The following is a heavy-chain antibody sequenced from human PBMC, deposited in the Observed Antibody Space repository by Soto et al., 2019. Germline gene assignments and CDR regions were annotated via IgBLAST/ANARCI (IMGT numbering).Heavy chain of an antibody. Sequence: QITLKESGPPLVNPTQTLTLTCSFSGFSLSTRGMCVGWIRQPPVKALEWLALIYWNDDKRYSPSLKSRLTITKDNSKNQVVLTMTNTHPVDTATYHCAHLNSYDSSGYYCKYWGQGTRVTVSS. CDR1: GFSLSTRGMC. J-gene: IGHJ4*01. CDR3: AHLNSYDSSGYYCKY. V-gene: IGHV2-5*01. CDR2: IYWNDDK. D-gene: IGHD3-22*01.